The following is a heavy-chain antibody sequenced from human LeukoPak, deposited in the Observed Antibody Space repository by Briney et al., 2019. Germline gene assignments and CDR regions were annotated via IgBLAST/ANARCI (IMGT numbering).Heavy chain of an antibody. J-gene: IGHJ3*02. CDR2: IKSKTDGGTT. Sequence: PGGSLRLSCAASGFTFSNAWMSWVRQAPGKGLEWVGRIKSKTDGGTTDYAAPVKGRFTISRDDSKNTLYLQMNSLKTEDTAVYYCARVKLLIGGDAFDIWGQGTMVTVSS. D-gene: IGHD3-10*01. CDR1: GFTFSNAW. V-gene: IGHV3-15*01. CDR3: ARVKLLIGGDAFDI.